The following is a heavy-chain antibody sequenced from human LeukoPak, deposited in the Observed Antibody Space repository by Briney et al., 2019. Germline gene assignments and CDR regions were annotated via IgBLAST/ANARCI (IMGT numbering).Heavy chain of an antibody. CDR1: GGSMSSSHYY. J-gene: IGHJ5*02. CDR3: ARGTPIYGSGNTQA. D-gene: IGHD3-10*01. CDR2: VYSSGNT. V-gene: IGHV4-39*01. Sequence: PSETLSLTCTVPGGSMSSSHYYWGWIRQPPGKGLEWIGSVYSSGNTYYNPSLKSRITITVEVPKSRFSLTLNSVTAADSAVYYCARGTPIYGSGNTQAWGQGTLVTVSS.